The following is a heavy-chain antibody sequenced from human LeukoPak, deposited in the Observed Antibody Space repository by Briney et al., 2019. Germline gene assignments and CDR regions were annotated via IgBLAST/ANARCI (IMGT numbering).Heavy chain of an antibody. CDR3: ARRHSHPIGAFDY. Sequence: GESLKISCKGSGYSLTSYWIGWVRQMPGKGLEWMGTIYPGDSDTRYSPSFQGRVTISADKSISTAYLQWSSLKASDTAMYYCARRHSHPIGAFDYWGQGTLVTVSS. J-gene: IGHJ4*02. CDR1: GYSLTSYW. V-gene: IGHV5-51*01. CDR2: IYPGDSDT.